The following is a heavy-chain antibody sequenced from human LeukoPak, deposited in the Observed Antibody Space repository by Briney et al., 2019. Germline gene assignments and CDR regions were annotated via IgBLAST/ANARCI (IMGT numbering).Heavy chain of an antibody. CDR2: IYYSGST. Sequence: WVRQPPGKGLEWIGSIYYSGSTYYNPSLKSRVTVSVDPSKNQFSLILSSVTAADTAVYYCARHVRAARPYWFDPWGQGTLVTVSS. V-gene: IGHV4-39*01. D-gene: IGHD6-6*01. J-gene: IGHJ5*02. CDR3: ARHVRAARPYWFDP.